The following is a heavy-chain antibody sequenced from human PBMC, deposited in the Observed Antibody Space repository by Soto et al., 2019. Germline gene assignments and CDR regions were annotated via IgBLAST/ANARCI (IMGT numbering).Heavy chain of an antibody. CDR1: GFTFGDYA. D-gene: IGHD2-2*01. CDR3: TRLDIVVVPAANFHYYYYGMDV. CDR2: IRSKAYGGTT. V-gene: IGHV3-49*04. J-gene: IGHJ6*02. Sequence: LRLSCTASGFTFGDYAMSWVRQAPGKGLEWVGFIRSKAYGGTTEYAASVKGRFTISRDDSKSIAYLQMNSLKTEDTAVYYCTRLDIVVVPAANFHYYYYGMDVWGQGTTVTVSS.